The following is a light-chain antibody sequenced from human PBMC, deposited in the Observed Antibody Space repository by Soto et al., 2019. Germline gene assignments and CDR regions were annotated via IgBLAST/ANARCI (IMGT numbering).Light chain of an antibody. CDR3: SSYTSGSTLVV. Sequence: QSALTQPASVCGSPGQSITISCTGTSSDVGGYNYVSWYQQHPGKAPKLMIYEVSNRPSGLSNRFSGSKSGNTASLTISGLQAEDEADYYCSSYTSGSTLVVFGGGTQLTVL. V-gene: IGLV2-14*01. J-gene: IGLJ3*02. CDR1: SSDVGGYNY. CDR2: EVS.